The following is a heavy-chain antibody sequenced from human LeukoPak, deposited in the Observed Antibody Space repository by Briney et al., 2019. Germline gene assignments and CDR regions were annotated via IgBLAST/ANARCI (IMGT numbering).Heavy chain of an antibody. CDR2: ISGGGVST. Sequence: PGGSLRLSCAASGFTFSSYAMTWVRQAPGRGLEWVSAISGGGVSTYYAVSVKGRFTITRDNSRNTLYLQLNSLRAEDTAVYYCAKDVDIVATVFDYWGQGTLVTVSS. V-gene: IGHV3-23*01. J-gene: IGHJ4*02. CDR1: GFTFSSYA. D-gene: IGHD5-12*01. CDR3: AKDVDIVATVFDY.